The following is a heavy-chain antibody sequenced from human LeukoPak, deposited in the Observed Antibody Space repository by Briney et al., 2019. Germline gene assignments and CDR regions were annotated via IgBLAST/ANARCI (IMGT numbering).Heavy chain of an antibody. CDR2: ISSSSSYT. D-gene: IGHD3-3*01. Sequence: PGGSLRLSCAASGFTFSDYYMSWIRQAPGKGLEWVSYISSSSSYTNYADSVKGRFTISRDNAKNSLYLQMNSLRAEDTAVYYCARAYITIDDDHHPDYWGQGTLVTVSS. CDR3: ARAYITIDDDHHPDY. V-gene: IGHV3-11*06. J-gene: IGHJ4*02. CDR1: GFTFSDYY.